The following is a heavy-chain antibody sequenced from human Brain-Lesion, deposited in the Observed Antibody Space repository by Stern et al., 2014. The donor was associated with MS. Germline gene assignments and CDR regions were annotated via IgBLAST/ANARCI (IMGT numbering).Heavy chain of an antibody. CDR3: AKLWLGELPESPFDY. CDR1: GGSISSSSYY. CDR2: IYYRGST. J-gene: IGHJ4*02. D-gene: IGHD3-10*01. Sequence: QVQLQQWGPGLVKPSETLSLTCTVSGGSISSSSYYWGWIRQPPGKGLEWIGSIYYRGSTHYNPSLKARVTISMDTSKNQFSLGLSSVTAADTAVYFCAKLWLGELPESPFDYWGQGTLVTVSS. V-gene: IGHV4-39*01.